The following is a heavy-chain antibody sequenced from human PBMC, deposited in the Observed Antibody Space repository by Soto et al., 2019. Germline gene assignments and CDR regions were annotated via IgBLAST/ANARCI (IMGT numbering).Heavy chain of an antibody. CDR3: ARVDYGDEYYFDY. V-gene: IGHV3-21*01. D-gene: IGHD4-17*01. Sequence: GGSLRLSCAASGFTFSSYSMNWVRQAPGKGLEWVSSISSSSSYIYYADSVKGRFTISRDNAKNSLYLQMNSLRAEDTAVYYCARVDYGDEYYFDYWGQGTLVTVSS. J-gene: IGHJ4*02. CDR2: ISSSSSYI. CDR1: GFTFSSYS.